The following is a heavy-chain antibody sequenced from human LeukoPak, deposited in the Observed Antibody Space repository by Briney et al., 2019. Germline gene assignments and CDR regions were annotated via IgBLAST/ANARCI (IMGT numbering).Heavy chain of an antibody. J-gene: IGHJ5*02. CDR3: ARDLVSDYYGSGSYSPNWFDP. D-gene: IGHD3-10*01. CDR1: GFTFDDYG. V-gene: IGHV3-20*01. CDR2: INWNGGST. Sequence: PGGSLRLSCAASGFTFDDYGMSWVRQAPGKGLEWVSGINWNGGSTGYADSVKGRFTISRDNAKNSLYLQMNSLRAEDTALYHCARDLVSDYYGSGSYSPNWFDPWGQGTLVTVFS.